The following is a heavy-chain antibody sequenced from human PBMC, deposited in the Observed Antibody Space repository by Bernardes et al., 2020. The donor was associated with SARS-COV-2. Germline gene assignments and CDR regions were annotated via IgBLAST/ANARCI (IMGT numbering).Heavy chain of an antibody. CDR3: TTPVVGWVEDYFDY. CDR1: GFTFSNAW. V-gene: IGHV3-15*07. Sequence: GGSLRLSCAASGFTFSNAWMNWVRQAPGKGLEWVGRIKSKTDGGTTDYAAPVKGRFTISRDDSKNTLYLQMNSLKTEDTAVYYCTTPVVGWVEDYFDYWGQGTLVTVSS. CDR2: IKSKTDGGTT. D-gene: IGHD2-15*01. J-gene: IGHJ4*02.